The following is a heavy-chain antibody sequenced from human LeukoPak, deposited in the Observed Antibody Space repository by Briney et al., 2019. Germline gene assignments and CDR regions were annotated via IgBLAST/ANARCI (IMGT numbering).Heavy chain of an antibody. CDR2: ISGSGGST. D-gene: IGHD6-13*01. CDR1: GFTFSSYA. Sequence: RPGGSLRLSCAASGFTFSSYAMSWVRQAPGRGLEWVSAISGSGGSTYYADSVKGRFTISRDNSKNTLYLQMNSLRAEDTAVYYCAKDVIAAAGNNWFDPWGQGTLVTVSS. J-gene: IGHJ5*02. V-gene: IGHV3-23*01. CDR3: AKDVIAAAGNNWFDP.